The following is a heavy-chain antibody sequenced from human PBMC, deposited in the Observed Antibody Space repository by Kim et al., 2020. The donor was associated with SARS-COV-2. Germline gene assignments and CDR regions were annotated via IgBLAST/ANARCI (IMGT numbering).Heavy chain of an antibody. Sequence: GGSLRLSCAASGFTFSGSAMHWVRQASGKGLEWVGRIRSKANSYATAYAASVKGRFTISRDDSKNTAYLQMNSLKTEDTAVYYCTRQPFLEVRGVIGNYYYYGMDVWGQGTTVTVSS. CDR2: IRSKANSYAT. D-gene: IGHD3-10*01. CDR1: GFTFSGSA. CDR3: TRQPFLEVRGVIGNYYYYGMDV. J-gene: IGHJ6*02. V-gene: IGHV3-73*01.